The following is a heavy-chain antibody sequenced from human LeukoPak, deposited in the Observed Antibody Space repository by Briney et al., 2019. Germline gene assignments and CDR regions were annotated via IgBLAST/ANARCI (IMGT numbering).Heavy chain of an antibody. D-gene: IGHD2-8*01. CDR3: ARGNAGSKTPFDP. CDR1: GFTFTNFA. CDR2: ISDDGNNK. Sequence: SGGSLRLSCAASGFTFTNFAMHWVRQAPGKGLEWVTVISDDGNNKYFADSVKGRFTISRDNSKNTLYLQMNSLRAEDTAVYYCARGNAGSKTPFDPWGLGTLVTVSS. V-gene: IGHV3-30*03. J-gene: IGHJ5*02.